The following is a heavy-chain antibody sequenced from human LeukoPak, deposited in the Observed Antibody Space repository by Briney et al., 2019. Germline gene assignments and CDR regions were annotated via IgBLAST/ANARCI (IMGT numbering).Heavy chain of an antibody. J-gene: IGHJ4*02. V-gene: IGHV1-18*01. CDR2: ISAYNGDT. D-gene: IGHD3-3*01. CDR1: GCTFTTYG. CDR3: ASITLDFRSGYAY. Sequence: ASVKVSCKASGCTFTTYGISWVRQAPGQGLEWMGWISAYNGDTNYAQKVQGRVTMTTDTSTSTAYMELRSLRSDDTAVYYCASITLDFRSGYAYWGQGTPVTVSS.